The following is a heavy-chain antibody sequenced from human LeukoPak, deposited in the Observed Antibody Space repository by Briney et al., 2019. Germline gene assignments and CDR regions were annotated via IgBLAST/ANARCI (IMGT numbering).Heavy chain of an antibody. V-gene: IGHV3-48*02. CDR1: GFTFSSYS. J-gene: IGHJ4*02. Sequence: SGGSLRLSCAASGFTFSSYSMNWVRQAPGKGLEWVSYISSGTSNIYYADSVKGRFTVSRDNAKNSLYLQMNSLGDEDTAVYYCATVRPGILTGSDYWGQGTLITVSS. CDR3: ATVRPGILTGSDY. CDR2: ISSGTSNI. D-gene: IGHD3-9*01.